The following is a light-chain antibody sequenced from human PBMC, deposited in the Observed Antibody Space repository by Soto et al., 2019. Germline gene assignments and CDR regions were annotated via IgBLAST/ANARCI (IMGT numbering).Light chain of an antibody. J-gene: IGKJ1*01. Sequence: EIVLTQSPATLSVSPGERVTLSCRASQSVATNLAWYQQRPGQAPRLLIYGASKRAIGLPARFSGSGPGTEFTLTISSLQSEDFAVYYCQQYNNWRTFGQGTKVDI. CDR1: QSVATN. V-gene: IGKV3-15*01. CDR2: GAS. CDR3: QQYNNWRT.